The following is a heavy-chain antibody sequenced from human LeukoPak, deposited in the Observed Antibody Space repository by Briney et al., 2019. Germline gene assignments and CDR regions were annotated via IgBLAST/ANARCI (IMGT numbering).Heavy chain of an antibody. CDR3: ARGNYGDYWYFQH. J-gene: IGHJ1*01. D-gene: IGHD4-17*01. CDR2: IYYSGST. Sequence: SETLSLTCTVSGDSISSYYWSWIRQPPGKGLEWIGYIYYSGSTNYNPSLKSRVTISVDTSKNQFSLKLSSVTAADTAVYYCARGNYGDYWYFQHWGQGTLVTVSS. CDR1: GDSISSYY. V-gene: IGHV4-59*01.